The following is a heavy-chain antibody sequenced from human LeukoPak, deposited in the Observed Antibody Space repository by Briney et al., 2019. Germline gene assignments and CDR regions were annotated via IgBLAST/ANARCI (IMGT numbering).Heavy chain of an antibody. CDR3: TLGGYYRYGMDV. CDR1: GFTFSNAW. J-gene: IGHJ6*02. V-gene: IGHV3-15*07. Sequence: PGGSLRLSCAASGFTFSNAWMNWVRQAPGKGLEWVGRIKSKTDGGTTDYAAPVKGRFTIPRDDSNNTLYLQMNSLKTEDTAVYYCTLGGYYRYGMDVWGQGTTVTVSS. CDR2: IKSKTDGGTT. D-gene: IGHD3-3*01.